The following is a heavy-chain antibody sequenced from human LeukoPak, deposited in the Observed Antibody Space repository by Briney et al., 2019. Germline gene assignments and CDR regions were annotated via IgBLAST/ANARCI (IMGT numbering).Heavy chain of an antibody. Sequence: ASVRVSCKTSGYTFARHGICWVRQAPGQGLEWMGWISAYNGNTNYAQKLQGRVTMTTDTSTSTAYMELRSLRSDDTAVYYCARGPGTSKVYYFDYWGQGTLVTVSS. CDR2: ISAYNGNT. V-gene: IGHV1-18*01. D-gene: IGHD1-14*01. CDR1: GYTFARHG. CDR3: ARGPGTSKVYYFDY. J-gene: IGHJ4*02.